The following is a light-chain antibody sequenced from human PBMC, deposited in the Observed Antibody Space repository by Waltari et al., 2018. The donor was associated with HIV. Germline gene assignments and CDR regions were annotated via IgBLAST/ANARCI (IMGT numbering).Light chain of an antibody. Sequence: DIQMTQSPSSVSASVGGAVSITCRASQNIGRALAWYQLKPGKAPRLLIYEASRLNDGVPTRFRGSGSRSNFTFAVTNLQPEDFAMYVCQQARSFPHTF. CDR2: EAS. CDR3: QQARSFPHT. CDR1: QNIGRA. V-gene: IGKV1-12*01. J-gene: IGKJ2*01.